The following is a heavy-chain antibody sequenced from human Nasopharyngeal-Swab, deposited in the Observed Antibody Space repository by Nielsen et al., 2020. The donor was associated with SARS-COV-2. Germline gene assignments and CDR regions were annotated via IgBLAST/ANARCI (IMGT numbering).Heavy chain of an antibody. V-gene: IGHV1-69*13. D-gene: IGHD3-9*01. CDR1: GGTFSSYA. CDR3: ASGNYDILIGYYEEPYYFDY. Sequence: SVKVSCKASGGTFSSYAISWVRQAPGQGLEWMGGIIPIFGTANYAQKFQGRVTITADESTSTAYMELSSLRSEDTAVYYCASGNYDILIGYYEEPYYFDYWGQGTLVTVSS. CDR2: IIPIFGTA. J-gene: IGHJ4*02.